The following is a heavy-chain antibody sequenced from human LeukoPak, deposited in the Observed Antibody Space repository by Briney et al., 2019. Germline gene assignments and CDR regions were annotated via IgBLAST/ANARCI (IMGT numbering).Heavy chain of an antibody. V-gene: IGHV3-30-3*01. CDR3: ARAAASGTFGP. J-gene: IGHJ5*02. CDR1: GFTFSSYA. D-gene: IGHD6-13*01. CDR2: ISSDASNK. Sequence: GGSLRLSCAASGFTFSSYAMHWVRQAPGKGLEWVAVISSDASNKYYADSVKGRFTISRDNAKNSLYLQMNSLRAEDTAVYYCARAAASGTFGPWGQGTLVTVSS.